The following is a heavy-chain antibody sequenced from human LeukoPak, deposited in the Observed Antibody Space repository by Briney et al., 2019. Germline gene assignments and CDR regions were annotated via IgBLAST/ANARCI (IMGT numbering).Heavy chain of an antibody. CDR1: GFTFSNAW. D-gene: IGHD6-13*01. V-gene: IGHV3-15*01. CDR2: IKSKTDGGTT. J-gene: IGHJ4*02. CDR3: TRGSSWYPDYFDY. Sequence: GGSLRLSCAASGFTFSNAWMSWVRQAPGKGLEWVGRIKSKTDGGTTDYAAPVKGRFTISRDDSKNTPYLQMNSLKTEDTAVYYCTRGSSWYPDYFDYWGQGTLVTVSS.